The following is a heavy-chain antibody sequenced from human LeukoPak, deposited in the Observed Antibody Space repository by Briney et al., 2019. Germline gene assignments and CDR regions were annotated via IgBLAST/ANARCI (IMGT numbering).Heavy chain of an antibody. CDR3: ARDYYDSSGYCGY. J-gene: IGHJ4*02. Sequence: GGSLRLSCAASGFNFGSYSMHWVRQAPGKGLEWVAVISYDGNNKYYADSVKGRFTISRDNSKDTLYLQMNSLRAEDTAVYYCARDYYDSSGYCGYWGQGTLVTVSS. CDR2: ISYDGNNK. CDR1: GFNFGSYS. V-gene: IGHV3-30-3*01. D-gene: IGHD3-22*01.